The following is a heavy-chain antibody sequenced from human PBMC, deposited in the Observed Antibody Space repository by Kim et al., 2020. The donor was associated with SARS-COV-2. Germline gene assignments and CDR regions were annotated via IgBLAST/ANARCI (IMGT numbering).Heavy chain of an antibody. J-gene: IGHJ4*02. D-gene: IGHD1-26*01. CDR1: GFTFSNYG. Sequence: GGSLRLSCAASGFTFSNYGMHWVRQAPGKGLEWVAVISYDGSNKYYADSVKGRFTISRDNSKNTLYLQMNSLGAEDTAVYYCAKTLAPWELSYYFDYWGQGTLVTVSS. V-gene: IGHV3-30*18. CDR3: AKTLAPWELSYYFDY. CDR2: ISYDGSNK.